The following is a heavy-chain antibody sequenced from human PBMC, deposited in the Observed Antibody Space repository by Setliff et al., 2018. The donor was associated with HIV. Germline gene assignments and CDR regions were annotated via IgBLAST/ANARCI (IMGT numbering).Heavy chain of an antibody. D-gene: IGHD3-22*01. CDR2: IRGYGNR. V-gene: IGHV1-18*01. CDR1: GYTFNNYG. Sequence: ASVKVSCKASGYTFNNYGVMWVRQAPGQGLEWMGWIRGYGNRKYAQKFEGRLTVTTDTSTSTAYMELRTLRSDDTAVYYCVTFSSGLGYHDIFDIWGQGTGVTVSS. J-gene: IGHJ3*02. CDR3: VTFSSGLGYHDIFDI.